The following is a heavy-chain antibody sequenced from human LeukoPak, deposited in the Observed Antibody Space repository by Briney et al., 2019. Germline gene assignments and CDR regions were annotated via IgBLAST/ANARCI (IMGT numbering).Heavy chain of an antibody. CDR1: GFTFSSYW. D-gene: IGHD4-17*01. Sequence: PGGSLRLSCAASGFTFSSYWMSWVRQAPGKGLEWEAFIRYDGSNKYYADSVKGRFTISRDNSKNTLYLQMNSLRAEDTAVYYCAKGHTVTTSLINWFDPWGQGTLVTVSS. J-gene: IGHJ5*02. V-gene: IGHV3-30*02. CDR3: AKGHTVTTSLINWFDP. CDR2: IRYDGSNK.